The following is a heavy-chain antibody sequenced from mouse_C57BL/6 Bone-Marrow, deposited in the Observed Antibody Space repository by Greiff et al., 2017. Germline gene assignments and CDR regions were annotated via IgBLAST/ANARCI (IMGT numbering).Heavy chain of an antibody. J-gene: IGHJ4*01. CDR3: ARSVLYAMDY. CDR2: ISSGSSTI. V-gene: IGHV5-17*01. Sequence: EVHLVESGGGLVKPGGSLKLSCAASGFTFSDYGMHWVRQAPEKGLEWVAYISSGSSTIYYADTVKGRFTISSDNAKNTLFLQMTSRGSEATAMYYCARSVLYAMDYWGQGTSVTVAA. CDR1: GFTFSDYG.